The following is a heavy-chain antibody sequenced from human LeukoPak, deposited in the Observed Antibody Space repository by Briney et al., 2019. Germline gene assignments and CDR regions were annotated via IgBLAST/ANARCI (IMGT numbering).Heavy chain of an antibody. CDR2: ISYDGSNK. D-gene: IGHD3-22*01. Sequence: GGSLRLSCAASGFXFSSYAIHWVRQAPGKGLEWVAVISYDGSNKYYADSVKGRFTISRDNSKNTLYLQMNSLRAEDTAVYYCARPPTASIVVVKADAFDIWGQGTMVTVSS. CDR1: GFXFSSYA. CDR3: ARPPTASIVVVKADAFDI. V-gene: IGHV3-30-3*01. J-gene: IGHJ3*02.